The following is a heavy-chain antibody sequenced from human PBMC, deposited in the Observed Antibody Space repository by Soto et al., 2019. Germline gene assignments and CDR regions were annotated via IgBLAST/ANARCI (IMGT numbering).Heavy chain of an antibody. CDR2: ISYDGSNK. CDR3: VPGSSGTRGEDS. V-gene: IGHV3-30-3*01. CDR1: GFTFSSYA. Sequence: PGGSLRLSCAASGFTFSSYAMHWVRQAPGKGLEWVAVISYDGSNKYYADSVKGRFTISRDNSKNTLYLQMNSLRAEDTAVYYCVPGSSGTRGEDSWGPGVVVTVSS. D-gene: IGHD3-10*01. J-gene: IGHJ4*02.